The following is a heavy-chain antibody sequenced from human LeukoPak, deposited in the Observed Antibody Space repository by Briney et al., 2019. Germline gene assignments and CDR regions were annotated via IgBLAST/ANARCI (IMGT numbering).Heavy chain of an antibody. CDR3: VRSVVVVAATPTHFDL. CDR1: ELQFDDYA. CDR2: ISWSSGHM. J-gene: IGHJ2*01. D-gene: IGHD2-15*01. Sequence: GGSLRLSCAAAELQFDDYAMQWVRQGPGKGGGWVAGISWSSGHMEYAESVKGRFTISRDNARNALYLQMDGLRRDDTALYYCVRSVVVVAATPTHFDLWGRGTQVIVSS. V-gene: IGHV3-9*01.